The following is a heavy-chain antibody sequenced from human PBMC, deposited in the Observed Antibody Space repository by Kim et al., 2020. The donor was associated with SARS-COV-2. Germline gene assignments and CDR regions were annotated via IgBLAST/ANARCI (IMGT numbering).Heavy chain of an antibody. J-gene: IGHJ4*02. CDR2: ISWNSGSI. D-gene: IGHD3-10*01. CDR3: AKDTGLLLWFRAPGGFDY. CDR1: GFTFDDYA. V-gene: IGHV3-9*01. Sequence: GGSLRLSCAASGFTFDDYAMHWVRQAPGKGLEWVSGISWNSGSIGYADSVKGRFTISRDNAKNSLYLQMNSLRAEDTALYYCAKDTGLLLWFRAPGGFDYWGQGTLVTVSS.